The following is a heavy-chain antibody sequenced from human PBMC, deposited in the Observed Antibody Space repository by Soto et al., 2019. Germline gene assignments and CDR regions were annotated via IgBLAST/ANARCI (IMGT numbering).Heavy chain of an antibody. D-gene: IGHD5-12*01. J-gene: IGHJ5*02. CDR3: ARGGALGVTSP. Sequence: VASVKVSCKASGYTFTSYDINWVRQATGQGLEWMGWMNPNSGNTGYAQKFQGRVTMTRDTSTSTVYMELSSLRSEDTAVYYCARGGALGVTSPWGQGTLVTVSS. V-gene: IGHV1-8*01. CDR2: MNPNSGNT. CDR1: GYTFTSYD.